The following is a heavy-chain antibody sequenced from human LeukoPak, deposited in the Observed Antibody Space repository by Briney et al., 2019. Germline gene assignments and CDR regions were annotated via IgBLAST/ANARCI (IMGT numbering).Heavy chain of an antibody. V-gene: IGHV4-34*01. D-gene: IGHD6-19*01. J-gene: IGHJ6*04. CDR3: ARTFSSGWYPTGEYYYYGMDV. CDR1: GGSFSGYY. CDR2: INHSGST. Sequence: PSDTLSLTCAVYGGSFSGYYWSWIRQPPGKGLEWIGEINHSGSTNYNPSLKSRVTISVDTSKNQFSLKLSSVTAADTAVYCCARTFSSGWYPTGEYYYYGMDVWGKGTTVTVSS.